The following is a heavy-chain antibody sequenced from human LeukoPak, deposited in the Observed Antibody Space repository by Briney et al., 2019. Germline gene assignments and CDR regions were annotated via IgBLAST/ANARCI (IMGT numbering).Heavy chain of an antibody. CDR3: ARGLENSWYTTGALAAY. CDR2: MNPNSGNS. J-gene: IGHJ4*02. Sequence: GASVKVSCKTSGYTFTNYDIIWVRQATGQGLEWMGWMNPNSGNSIQTQKFQGRVAMTRNTSISTAYLEVTSLRSEDTAVYFCARGLENSWYTTGALAAYWGQGALVTVSS. D-gene: IGHD6-13*01. V-gene: IGHV1-8*01. CDR1: GYTFTNYD.